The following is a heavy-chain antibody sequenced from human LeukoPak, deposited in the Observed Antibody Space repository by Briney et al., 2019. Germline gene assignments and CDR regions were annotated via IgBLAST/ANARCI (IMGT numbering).Heavy chain of an antibody. D-gene: IGHD3-10*01. J-gene: IGHJ4*02. Sequence: SETLSLTCAVSGYSVSSGYYWGWIRPPPGKGLEWIGSIYHSGSTYYNPSLKSRVTISVDTSKNQFSLKLSSVTAADTAVYYCARRSGFGELSVDYWGQGTLVTVSS. V-gene: IGHV4-38-2*01. CDR3: ARRSGFGELSVDY. CDR2: IYHSGST. CDR1: GYSVSSGYY.